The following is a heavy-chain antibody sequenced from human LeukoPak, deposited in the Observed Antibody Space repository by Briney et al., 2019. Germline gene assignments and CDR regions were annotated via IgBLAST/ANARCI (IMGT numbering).Heavy chain of an antibody. CDR1: GYTFTGYY. D-gene: IGHD3-9*01. V-gene: IGHV1-2*02. Sequence: ASVKVSYKASGYTFTGYYMHWVRQAPGQGLEWMGWINPDSGGTNYAQKFQGRVTMTRDTSISTAYMELSRLRSDDTAVYYCARDLVDYYFDYWGQGTLDTVSS. CDR3: ARDLVDYYFDY. CDR2: INPDSGGT. J-gene: IGHJ4*02.